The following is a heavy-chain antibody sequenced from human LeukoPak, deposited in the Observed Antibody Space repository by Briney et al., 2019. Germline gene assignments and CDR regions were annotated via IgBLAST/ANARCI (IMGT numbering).Heavy chain of an antibody. V-gene: IGHV3-30*07. J-gene: IGHJ4*02. D-gene: IGHD3-22*01. CDR1: GFTFSNYA. CDR2: MSFDGSHQ. CDR3: ARDPGYYDSSGYVDY. Sequence: GRSLRLSCAASGFTFSNYAMHWVRQAPGKGLEWVALMSFDGSHQYYADSVKGRFTISRDNSKNTLYLQMNSLRAEDTAVYYCARDPGYYDSSGYVDYWGQGTLVTVSS.